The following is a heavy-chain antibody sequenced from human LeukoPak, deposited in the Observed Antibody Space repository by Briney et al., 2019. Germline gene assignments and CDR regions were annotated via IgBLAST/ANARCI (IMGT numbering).Heavy chain of an antibody. J-gene: IGHJ5*02. Sequence: GGSLRLSCAASGFTFSSYAMSWVRQAPGKGLEWVSAISGSGGSTYYADSVKGRFTISRDNSKNTLYLQMNSLRAEDTAVYYCAKERSVAVAATAGGFDPWGQGTLVTVFS. D-gene: IGHD6-19*01. CDR2: ISGSGGST. CDR1: GFTFSSYA. V-gene: IGHV3-23*01. CDR3: AKERSVAVAATAGGFDP.